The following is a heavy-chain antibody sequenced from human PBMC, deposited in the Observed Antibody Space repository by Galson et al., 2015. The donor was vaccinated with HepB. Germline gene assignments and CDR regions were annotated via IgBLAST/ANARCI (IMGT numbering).Heavy chain of an antibody. CDR2: IKSKTDGGTT. V-gene: IGHV3-15*01. CDR3: TTGRQCTNGVCYTLEYYYGMDV. CDR1: GFTFSNAW. D-gene: IGHD2-8*01. J-gene: IGHJ6*02. Sequence: SLRLSCAASGFTFSNAWMSWVRQAPGKGLEWVGRIKSKTDGGTTDYAAPVKGRFTISRDDSKNTLYLQMNSLKTEDTAVYYCTTGRQCTNGVCYTLEYYYGMDVWGQGTTVTVSS.